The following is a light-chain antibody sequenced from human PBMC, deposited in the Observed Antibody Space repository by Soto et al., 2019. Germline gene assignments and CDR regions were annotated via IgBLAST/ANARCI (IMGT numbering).Light chain of an antibody. CDR1: SGHSSYA. CDR3: QTWGTGVHVV. Sequence: QSVLTQSPSASASLGASVKLTCTLSSGHSSYAIAWHQQQPEKGPRHLMRLNSDGSHSKGDGIPDRFSASSSGAERYLTISSLQSEDEADYYCQTWGTGVHVVFGGGTQLTVL. J-gene: IGLJ2*01. CDR2: LNSDGSH. V-gene: IGLV4-69*01.